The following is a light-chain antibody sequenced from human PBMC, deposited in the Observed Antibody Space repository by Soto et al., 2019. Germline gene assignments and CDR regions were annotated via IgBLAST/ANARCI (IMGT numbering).Light chain of an antibody. J-gene: IGKJ1*01. CDR2: KAS. Sequence: DIQMSQSPSTLSGSVGDRATISCRASQTISSWLAWYQQKTGKAPKILIYKASTLKSGVPSRFSGSGSGTEFTLPLSSLQPDDFETYYCQHYNSYSEAFGQGTKVDIK. CDR3: QHYNSYSEA. CDR1: QTISSW. V-gene: IGKV1-5*03.